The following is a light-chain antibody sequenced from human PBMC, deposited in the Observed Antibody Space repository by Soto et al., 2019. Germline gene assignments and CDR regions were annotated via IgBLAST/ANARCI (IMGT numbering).Light chain of an antibody. CDR2: KAT. J-gene: IGKJ2*01. CDR3: QQYNDFQYS. Sequence: DIQMTQSPSTLSASVGDGVTITCRASQNIGSWLAWYQQKPGEAPKLLIPKATNLQSGVPSRFSGSGSGTDFSLTISSLQPVDSATYFCQQYNDFQYSFGPGTKVDIK. V-gene: IGKV1-5*03. CDR1: QNIGSW.